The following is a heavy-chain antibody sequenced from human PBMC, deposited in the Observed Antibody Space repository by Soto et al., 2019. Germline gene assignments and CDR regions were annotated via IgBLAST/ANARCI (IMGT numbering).Heavy chain of an antibody. J-gene: IGHJ6*01. CDR2: MSEDGSVE. CDR3: ATCSGGRCYGDLGGTLGYYGMVG. Sequence: QVQLVEFGGGVVQPGRSLRLSCAASGFTFSDYALHWVRQAPGKGLVWVAVMSEDGSVEFNGDSLKGRFTISRDNSTKRLYQDMNRLRPEDMAIYYCATCSGGRCYGDLGGTLGYYGMVGWGQGTTVTVS. D-gene: IGHD2-15*01. CDR1: GFTFSDYA. V-gene: IGHV3-30*04.